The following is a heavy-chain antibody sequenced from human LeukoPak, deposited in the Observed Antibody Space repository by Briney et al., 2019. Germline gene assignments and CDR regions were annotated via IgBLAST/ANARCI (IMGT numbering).Heavy chain of an antibody. J-gene: IGHJ5*02. CDR1: GYIFTNYY. CDR3: ARGVHVRKYDSNDNCFDP. Sequence: ASVKVSCKASGYIFTNYYIHWVRQAPGQGLELMGIVNPSGDNRNYAQKFQGRVTVTRDISTSTVYMELSSLRSEDTAVYYCARGVHVRKYDSNDNCFDPWGQGTLVTVSS. D-gene: IGHD3-22*01. CDR2: VNPSGDNR. V-gene: IGHV1-46*01.